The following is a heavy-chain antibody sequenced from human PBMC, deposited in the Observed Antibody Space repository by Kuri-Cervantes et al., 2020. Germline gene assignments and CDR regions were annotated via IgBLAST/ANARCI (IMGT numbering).Heavy chain of an antibody. J-gene: IGHJ6*03. CDR1: GYTFTSYD. CDR3: ARGGNNWNYGSRYYYYMDV. CDR2: MNPNSGNT. Sequence: ASVKVSCKASGYTFTSYDINWVRQATGQGLEWMGWMNPNSGNTGYAQKFQGRVTMTRNTSISTAYMELSSLRSEDTAVYYCARGGNNWNYGSRYYYYMDVWGKGTTVTVSS. V-gene: IGHV1-8*01. D-gene: IGHD1-7*01.